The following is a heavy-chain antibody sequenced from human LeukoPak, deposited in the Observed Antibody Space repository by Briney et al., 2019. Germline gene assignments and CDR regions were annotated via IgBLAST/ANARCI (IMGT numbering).Heavy chain of an antibody. CDR2: INPNSGGT. D-gene: IGHD5-18*01. V-gene: IGHV1-2*02. CDR3: APGAAMVGPYYFDY. CDR1: GYTFTRYY. J-gene: IGHJ4*02. Sequence: ASVKVSCKASGYTFTRYYLHWVRQAPGQGLEWMGWINPNSGGTNYAQKFQGRVTMTRDTSISTAYMELSRLRSDDTAVYYCAPGAAMVGPYYFDYWGQGTLVTVSS.